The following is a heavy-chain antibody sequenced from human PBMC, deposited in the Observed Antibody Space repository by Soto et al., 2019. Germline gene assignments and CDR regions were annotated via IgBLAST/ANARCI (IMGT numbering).Heavy chain of an antibody. J-gene: IGHJ4*02. Sequence: GGSLGLSCAASGFTFSDYYMSWIRQAPGKGLEWVSYISSSSSYTNYADSVKGRFTISRDNAKNSLYLQMNSLRAEDTAVYYCARSKAARLYYFDYWGQGTLVTVSS. CDR3: ARSKAARLYYFDY. CDR2: ISSSSSYT. V-gene: IGHV3-11*06. CDR1: GFTFSDYY. D-gene: IGHD6-6*01.